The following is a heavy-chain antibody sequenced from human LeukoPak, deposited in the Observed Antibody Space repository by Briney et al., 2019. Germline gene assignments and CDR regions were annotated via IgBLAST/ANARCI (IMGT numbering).Heavy chain of an antibody. CDR1: GFPFNAYN. CDR3: AKDGGRYRFDF. V-gene: IGHV3-30*02. Sequence: GGSLRLSCAAPGFPFNAYNIHWIRQAPGRGLEWVSFIRNDETEIHYADFAKGRFTISRDKSKNSVYLEMNSLRPDDTALYYCAKDGGRYRFDFWGQGTMVAVSS. CDR2: IRNDETEI. J-gene: IGHJ4*02. D-gene: IGHD3-16*02.